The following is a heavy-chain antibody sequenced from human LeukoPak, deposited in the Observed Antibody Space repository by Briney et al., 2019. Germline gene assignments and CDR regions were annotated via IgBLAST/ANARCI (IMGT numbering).Heavy chain of an antibody. J-gene: IGHJ4*02. Sequence: PGGSLRLSCAASGFTFSSYAMSWVRQAPGKGLEWVSAISGSGGSTYYADSVKGRFTTSRDNSKNTLYLQMNSLRDEDTAVYYCARETPDSSSWTAFDFWGQGTLVTVSS. D-gene: IGHD6-13*01. CDR3: ARETPDSSSWTAFDF. V-gene: IGHV3-23*01. CDR2: ISGSGGST. CDR1: GFTFSSYA.